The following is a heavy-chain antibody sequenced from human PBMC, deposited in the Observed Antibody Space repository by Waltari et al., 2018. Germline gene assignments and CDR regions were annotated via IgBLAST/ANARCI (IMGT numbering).Heavy chain of an antibody. D-gene: IGHD3-3*01. J-gene: IGHJ4*02. V-gene: IGHV4-34*01. CDR2: INHSGST. Sequence: QVQLQQWGAGLLKPSETLSLTCAVYGGSFSGYYWSWIRQPPGKGLEWIGEINHSGSTNYNPSLKSRVTISVDTSKNQFSLKLSSVTAADTAVYYCARGHYTESLYYYWGQGTLVTVSS. CDR3: ARGHYTESLYYY. CDR1: GGSFSGYY.